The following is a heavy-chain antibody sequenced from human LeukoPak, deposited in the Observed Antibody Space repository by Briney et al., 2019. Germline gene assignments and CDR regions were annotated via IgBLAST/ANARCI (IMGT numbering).Heavy chain of an antibody. CDR2: INPSGGST. J-gene: IGHJ4*02. Sequence: ASVKVSCKASGYTFTSYYMHWVRQAPGQGLEWMGIINPSGGSTSYAQKFQGRVTMTRDMSTSTVYMELSSLRSEDTAVYYCARDRYGAAAGTGFDYWAREPWSPSPQ. V-gene: IGHV1-46*01. CDR1: GYTFTSYY. D-gene: IGHD6-13*01. CDR3: ARDRYGAAAGTGFDY.